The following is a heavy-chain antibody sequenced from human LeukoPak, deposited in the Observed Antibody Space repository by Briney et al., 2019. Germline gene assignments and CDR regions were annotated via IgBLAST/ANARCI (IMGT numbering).Heavy chain of an antibody. D-gene: IGHD3-3*01. Sequence: ASVKVSCKASGYTFTNYYIHWVRQAPGQGLEWMGWIHPSSDGTIYAQKFQGRVTMTRDTSINTAYMEMSRLRSDDTAVYYCARGGGTVLGVINDWGQGTLVTVSS. CDR2: IHPSSDGT. CDR3: ARGGGTVLGVIND. J-gene: IGHJ4*02. V-gene: IGHV1-2*02. CDR1: GYTFTNYY.